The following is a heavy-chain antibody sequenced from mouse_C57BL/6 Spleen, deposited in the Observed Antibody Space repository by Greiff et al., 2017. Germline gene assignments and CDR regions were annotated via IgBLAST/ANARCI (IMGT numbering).Heavy chain of an antibody. J-gene: IGHJ4*01. CDR1: GFTFSDYY. D-gene: IGHD1-1*01. CDR3: AKEITTRDYYAMDY. V-gene: IGHV5-16*01. Sequence: EVQVVESEGGLVQPGSSMKLSCTASGFTFSDYYMAWVRQVPEKGLEWVANINYDGSSTYYLDSLKSRFLISRDNAKNILYLQMSSLKSEDTATYYCAKEITTRDYYAMDYWGQGTSVTVSS. CDR2: INYDGSST.